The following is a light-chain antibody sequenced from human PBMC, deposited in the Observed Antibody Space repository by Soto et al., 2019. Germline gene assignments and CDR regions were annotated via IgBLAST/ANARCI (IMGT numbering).Light chain of an antibody. J-gene: IGKJ2*01. V-gene: IGKV3D-20*01. CDR1: QTVSSSY. Sequence: DIVLTQSPATLSLSPGERATLSCGARQTVSSSYLAWYQQKPGLAPRLLSYDAYSRATGIPDRFSGSGSGTDFTLTISRMEPEDFAVYSCQQYGSSPYTFGQGTKLEIK. CDR2: DAY. CDR3: QQYGSSPYT.